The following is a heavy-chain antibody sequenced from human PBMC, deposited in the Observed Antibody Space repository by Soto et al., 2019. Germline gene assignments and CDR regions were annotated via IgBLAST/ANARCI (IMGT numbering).Heavy chain of an antibody. CDR1: GGSISSGGYY. D-gene: IGHD6-6*01. J-gene: IGHJ4*02. Sequence: TLSLTCTVSGGSISSGGYYWSWIRQHPGKGLECIGYIYYTGITYYNPSLQSRVTISVDTSKNQFSLILSSVTAADTAVYYCARGPLAQLAPFEYWGQGTLVTVSS. CDR3: ARGPLAQLAPFEY. CDR2: IYYTGIT. V-gene: IGHV4-31*03.